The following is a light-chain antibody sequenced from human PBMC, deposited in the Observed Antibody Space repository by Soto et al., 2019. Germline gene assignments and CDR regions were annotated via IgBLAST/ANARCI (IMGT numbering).Light chain of an antibody. V-gene: IGLV1-44*01. CDR2: SNN. CDR1: SSNIGGNS. CDR3: ATWDDSLNVPV. J-gene: IGLJ3*02. Sequence: QSVLTQPPSASETPGQRVTISCSGSSSNIGGNSVNWYQQLPLTAPKLLIYSNNQRASGVPDRFSGSKSDTSASLAISGLQSEDEADYYCATWDDSLNVPVFGGGTQLTVL.